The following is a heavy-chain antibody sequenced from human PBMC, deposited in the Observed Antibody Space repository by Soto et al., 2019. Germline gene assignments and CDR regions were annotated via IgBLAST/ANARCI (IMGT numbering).Heavy chain of an antibody. CDR2: INPSGGST. J-gene: IGHJ3*02. V-gene: IGHV1-46*01. CDR1: GYTFTSYY. D-gene: IGHD5-18*01. Sequence: ASVKVSCKASGYTFTSYYMHWVRQAPGQGLEWMGIINPSGGSTSYAQKFQGRATMTRDTSTSTVYMELSSLRSEDTAVYYCARGSVTDTAMVLNAFDIWGQGTMVTVSS. CDR3: ARGSVTDTAMVLNAFDI.